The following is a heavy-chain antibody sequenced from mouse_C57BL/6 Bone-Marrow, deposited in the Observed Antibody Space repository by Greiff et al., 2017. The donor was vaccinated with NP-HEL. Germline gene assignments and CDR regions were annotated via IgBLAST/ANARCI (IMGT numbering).Heavy chain of an antibody. J-gene: IGHJ2*01. D-gene: IGHD2-5*01. CDR3: TKMGAYYSNYGFDY. Sequence: QVQLKQSGAELVRPGASVTLSCKASGYTFTDYEMHWVKQTPVHGLEWIGAIDPETGGTAYNQKFKGKAILTADKSSSTAYMELRSLTSEDSAVYYCTKMGAYYSNYGFDYWGQGTTLTVSS. V-gene: IGHV1-15*01. CDR1: GYTFTDYE. CDR2: IDPETGGT.